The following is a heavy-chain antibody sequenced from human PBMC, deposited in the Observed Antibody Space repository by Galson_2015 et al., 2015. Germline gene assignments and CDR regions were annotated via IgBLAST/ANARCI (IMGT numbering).Heavy chain of an antibody. CDR2: IYADGSA. CDR3: ARKGMGFGAPFDY. J-gene: IGHJ4*02. CDR1: GFTVSSNY. V-gene: IGHV3-66*01. Sequence: SLRLSCAVSGFTVSSNYTSWVRQAPGRGLEWISVIYADGSAYYADSVKGRFTISRDNSKNTLYLQMNSLRAEDTAVYYCARKGMGFGAPFDYWGQGTLVTVSS. D-gene: IGHD3-10*01.